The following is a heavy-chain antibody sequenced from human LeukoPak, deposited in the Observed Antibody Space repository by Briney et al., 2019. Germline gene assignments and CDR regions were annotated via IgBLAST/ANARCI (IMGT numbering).Heavy chain of an antibody. V-gene: IGHV3-30*03. CDR2: ISYDGSNK. CDR1: GFTFSSYG. D-gene: IGHD5-18*01. J-gene: IGHJ4*02. Sequence: GRSLRLSCAASGFTFSSYGMHWVRQAPGKGLEWVAVISYDGSNKYYADSVKGRFTISRDNSKNTLYLQMNSLRAEDTAVYYCARGSGYSYGVVDYWGQGTLVTVSS. CDR3: ARGSGYSYGVVDY.